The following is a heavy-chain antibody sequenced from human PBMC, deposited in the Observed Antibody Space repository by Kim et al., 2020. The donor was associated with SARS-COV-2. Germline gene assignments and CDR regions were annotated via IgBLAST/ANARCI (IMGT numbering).Heavy chain of an antibody. CDR2: IYYGGST. J-gene: IGHJ5*02. CDR1: GGSINNFY. D-gene: IGHD6-6*01. CDR3: AREGSTVAARNYNYFDL. Sequence: SETLSLSCTVSGGSINNFYWSWIRKPPGKGLEYIGYIYYGGSTNFNPSLKSRVTMSVDPSNKQFSLRLTSVTAADTAVYYCAREGSTVAARNYNYFDLRG. V-gene: IGHV4-59*13.